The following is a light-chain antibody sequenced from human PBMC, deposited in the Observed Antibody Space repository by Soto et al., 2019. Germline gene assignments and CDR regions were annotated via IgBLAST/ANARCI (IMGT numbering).Light chain of an antibody. V-gene: IGKV1-5*01. CDR1: QSISSW. J-gene: IGKJ2*01. Sequence: EIQMTQSPSTLSASVLDRVTITCRASQSISSWLAWYQQKPGKAPKLLIYDASSLESGVPSRFSGSGSGTEFTLTISSLQPDDFATYYCQQYNSYSYTCGQGTKVDIK. CDR3: QQYNSYSYT. CDR2: DAS.